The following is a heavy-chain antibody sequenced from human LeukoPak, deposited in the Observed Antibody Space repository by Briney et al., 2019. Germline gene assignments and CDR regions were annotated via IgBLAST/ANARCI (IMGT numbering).Heavy chain of an antibody. CDR3: ARVRIAVAGTSFGFDP. V-gene: IGHV1-2*02. CDR2: INPNSGGT. CDR1: GYTFTGYY. D-gene: IGHD6-19*01. Sequence: ASVKVSCKASGYTFTGYYMHWVRQAPGQGLEWMGCINPNSGGTNYAHKFQGRVTMTRDTSISTAYMELSRLKSDDTAVYYCARVRIAVAGTSFGFDPWGQGTLVTVSS. J-gene: IGHJ5*02.